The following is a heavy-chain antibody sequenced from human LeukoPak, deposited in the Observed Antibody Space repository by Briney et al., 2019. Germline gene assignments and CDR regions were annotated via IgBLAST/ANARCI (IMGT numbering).Heavy chain of an antibody. Sequence: GGSLRLSCAASGFTFSSYRMNWVRQAPGKGLEWVSSISSSSSYIYYADSVKGRFTISRDNAKNSLYLQMNSLRAEDTAVYYCARVEAAAGLSGAYYYYGMDVWGQGTTVTVSS. J-gene: IGHJ6*02. CDR2: ISSSSSYI. CDR3: ARVEAAAGLSGAYYYYGMDV. D-gene: IGHD6-13*01. CDR1: GFTFSSYR. V-gene: IGHV3-21*01.